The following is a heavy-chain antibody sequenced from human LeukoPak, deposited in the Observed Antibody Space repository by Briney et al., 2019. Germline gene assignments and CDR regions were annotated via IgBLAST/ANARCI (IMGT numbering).Heavy chain of an antibody. D-gene: IGHD2-2*01. CDR3: ARDPRWLTPDCTSTSCYENYFDP. Sequence: PSETLSLTCAVSGYSISSGYQWAWIRQSPGKGLEWIGSLYHRGSAHYNPSLKSRVTISVETSKNQFSLKMYSVTAADTAVYYCARDPRWLTPDCTSTSCYENYFDPWGQGTLVTVSS. CDR2: LYHRGSA. CDR1: GYSISSGYQ. J-gene: IGHJ5*02. V-gene: IGHV4-38-2*02.